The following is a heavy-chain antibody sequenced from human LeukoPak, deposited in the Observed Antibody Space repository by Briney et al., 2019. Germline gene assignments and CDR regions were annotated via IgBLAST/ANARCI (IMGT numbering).Heavy chain of an antibody. Sequence: PSETLSLTCTVSGGSISSYYWSWIRQPPGKGLEWIGYIYYSGSTNYNPSLKSRVTISVDTSKNQFSLKLSSVTAADTAVYYCARVSFTGTTSGADYWGQGTLVTVSS. D-gene: IGHD1-7*01. J-gene: IGHJ4*02. CDR1: GGSISSYY. CDR2: IYYSGST. CDR3: ARVSFTGTTSGADY. V-gene: IGHV4-59*01.